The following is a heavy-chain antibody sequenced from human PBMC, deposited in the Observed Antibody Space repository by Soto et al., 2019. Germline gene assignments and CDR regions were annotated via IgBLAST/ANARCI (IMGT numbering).Heavy chain of an antibody. CDR1: GYGFTSYW. CDR2: IYPGDSDA. V-gene: IGHV5-51*01. J-gene: IGHJ6*02. Sequence: GESLKISCKGSGYGFTSYWIAWVRQMPGKGLEWMGIIYPGDSDARYSPSFQGQVTISADKSISTAYLQWSRLEASDTGMYYCARPRSGSYRLDYYGMDVWGQGTTVTVSS. D-gene: IGHD3-10*01. CDR3: ARPRSGSYRLDYYGMDV.